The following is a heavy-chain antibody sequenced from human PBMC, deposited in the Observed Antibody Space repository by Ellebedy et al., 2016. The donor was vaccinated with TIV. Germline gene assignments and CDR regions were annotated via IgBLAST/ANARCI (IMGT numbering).Heavy chain of an antibody. J-gene: IGHJ4*02. D-gene: IGHD2-15*01. CDR1: GFTFSSYA. CDR3: AKSGFCSGGSCYFH. CDR2: ISGSGDST. V-gene: IGHV3-23*01. Sequence: GESLKISCAASGFTFSSYAMTWVRQAPGKGLEWVSAISGSGDSTYYSDSVKGRFTISRDNSENTLYLQMNSLRAEDTAVYYCAKSGFCSGGSCYFHWGQGTLVTVSS.